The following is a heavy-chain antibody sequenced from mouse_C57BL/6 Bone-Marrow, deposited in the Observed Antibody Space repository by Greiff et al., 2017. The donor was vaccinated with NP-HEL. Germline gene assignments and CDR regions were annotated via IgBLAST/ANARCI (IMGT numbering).Heavy chain of an antibody. CDR3: TGIVLRRAWFAY. D-gene: IGHD1-1*01. CDR1: GYTFTDYE. V-gene: IGHV1-15*01. J-gene: IGHJ3*01. CDR2: IGPETGGI. Sequence: VQLQQSGAELVRPGASVTLSCKASGYTFTDYEMHWVKQTPVHGLEWIGSIGPETGGIAYNQKFKGKAILTADKSSSNAYMELRSLTSEDYAVFYCTGIVLRRAWFAYWGQGTLVTVSA.